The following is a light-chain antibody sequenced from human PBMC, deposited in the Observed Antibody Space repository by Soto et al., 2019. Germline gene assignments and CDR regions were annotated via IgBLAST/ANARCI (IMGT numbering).Light chain of an antibody. CDR1: QSLSGNY. V-gene: IGKV3-20*01. Sequence: EIVLTQSPGTLSLSPGERATLSCRASQSLSGNYLAWYQQKPGQAPRLLIFGVSSRATGIPDRFSGCGSGTDFTLTINRLEPEDFAGYYCHHYGSSPYTFGLGTKLEIK. CDR3: HHYGSSPYT. J-gene: IGKJ2*01. CDR2: GVS.